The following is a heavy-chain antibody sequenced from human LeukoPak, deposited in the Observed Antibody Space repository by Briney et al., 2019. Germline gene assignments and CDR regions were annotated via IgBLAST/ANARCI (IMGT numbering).Heavy chain of an antibody. CDR3: ARRWNYGRNYYIDV. D-gene: IGHD1-7*01. J-gene: IGHJ6*03. CDR1: GGSFSNYY. V-gene: IGHV4-34*01. CDR2: INDSGRI. Sequence: SETLSLTCAVYGGSFSNYYWSWIRQPPRKGLEWIGEINDSGRINYNPSLMSRVTVSVDTSKNQFSLRLTSVTATDTAVYYCARRWNYGRNYYIDVWGNGATVSVSS.